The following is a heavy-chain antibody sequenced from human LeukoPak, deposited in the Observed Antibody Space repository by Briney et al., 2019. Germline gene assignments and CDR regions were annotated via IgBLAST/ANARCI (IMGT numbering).Heavy chain of an antibody. CDR3: VRGELEYCSGGSCYGY. CDR2: MNPGSGDT. J-gene: IGHJ4*02. V-gene: IGHV1-8*03. Sequence: ASVKVSCKASGYTFTTHDLTWVRQATGQGLEWMGWMNPGSGDTAYAQKFQGRVTITADKSTSTAYMELSSLRSEDTAVYYCVRGELEYCSGGSCYGYWGQGTLVTVSS. CDR1: GYTFTTHD. D-gene: IGHD2-15*01.